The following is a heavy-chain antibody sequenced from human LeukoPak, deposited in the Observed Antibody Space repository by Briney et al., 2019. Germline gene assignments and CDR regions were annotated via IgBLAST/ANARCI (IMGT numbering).Heavy chain of an antibody. CDR3: ARETATHYFDY. J-gene: IGHJ4*02. CDR1: GFTFSSYW. Sequence: GGSLRLSCAASGFTFSSYWMHWVRQAPGKGLVWVSRINSDGSSTSYADSVKGRFTISRDNAENSLYLQMNSLRAEDTAMYYCARETATHYFDYWGQGTLVTVSS. CDR2: INSDGSST. V-gene: IGHV3-74*01.